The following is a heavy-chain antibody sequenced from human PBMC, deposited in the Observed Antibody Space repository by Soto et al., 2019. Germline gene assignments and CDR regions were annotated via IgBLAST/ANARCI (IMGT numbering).Heavy chain of an antibody. CDR2: IRNNADGGTA. D-gene: IGHD3-16*01. Sequence: EVRLVESGGGSVKPGGSLRLSCAASGFPFIDAWMTWVRQAPGKGLQWIGHIRNNADGGTADLAAHVRGRFSISRDDSKDTLYPHMNSLEIHDTAVYFCSTALRRDSALGAYWGQGTLVSVSS. CDR1: GFPFIDAW. V-gene: IGHV3-15*05. J-gene: IGHJ4*02. CDR3: STALRRDSALGAY.